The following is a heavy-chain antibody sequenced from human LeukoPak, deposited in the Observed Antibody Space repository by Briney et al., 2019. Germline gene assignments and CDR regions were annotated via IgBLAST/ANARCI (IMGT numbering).Heavy chain of an antibody. J-gene: IGHJ4*02. V-gene: IGHV4-59*01. CDR1: GASINSYY. CDR2: IYYSGST. Sequence: PSETLSLTCTVSGASINSYYWSWIRQPPGKGLEWIGYIYYSGSTNYNPSLKSRVTISVDTSKNQFSLKLSSVTAADTAVYYCARGRGYSYGLFDYWGQGTLVTVSS. D-gene: IGHD5-18*01. CDR3: ARGRGYSYGLFDY.